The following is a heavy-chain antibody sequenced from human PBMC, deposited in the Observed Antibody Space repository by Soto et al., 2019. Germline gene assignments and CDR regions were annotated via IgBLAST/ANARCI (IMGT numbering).Heavy chain of an antibody. V-gene: IGHV3-21*01. CDR3: ARSDCTSTSCYVVWFDP. Sequence: EVQLVESGGGLVKPGGSLRLSCAASGFSFSNYGMNWVRQAPGKGLEWVSSFSSSSSYISYADSVKGRFTLSRDNAKNSVYLQMNSLRAEDTAVYYCARSDCTSTSCYVVWFDPWGQGTLVTVSS. D-gene: IGHD2-2*01. CDR2: FSSSSSYI. CDR1: GFSFSNYG. J-gene: IGHJ5*02.